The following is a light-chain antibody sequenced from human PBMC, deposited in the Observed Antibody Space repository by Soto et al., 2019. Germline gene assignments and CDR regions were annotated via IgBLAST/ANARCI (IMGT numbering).Light chain of an antibody. CDR3: SSYSISTAYL. CDR1: SSDVGGYDY. CDR2: EVS. J-gene: IGLJ1*01. Sequence: QSVLTQPASVSGSPGQSITISCTGTSSDVGGYDYVSWYQLHPGKAPKLMVFEVSNLPSGVSYRFSGSKSGNTASLTISGLQAEDEADYFCSSYSISTAYLFGTGTKLTVL. V-gene: IGLV2-14*01.